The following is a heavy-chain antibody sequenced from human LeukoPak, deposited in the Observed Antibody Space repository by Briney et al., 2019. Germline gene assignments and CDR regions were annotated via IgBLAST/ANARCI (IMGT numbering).Heavy chain of an antibody. V-gene: IGHV3-30*04. Sequence: GRSPRLSCAASGFTFSSYAMHWIRQAPGKGLEWVAVISYDGSNKYYADSVKGRFTISRDNSKNSLYLQMNSLRAEDTAVYYYARGELLWFGELFPYYFDYWGQGTLVTVSS. J-gene: IGHJ4*02. CDR3: ARGELLWFGELFPYYFDY. D-gene: IGHD3-10*01. CDR1: GFTFSSYA. CDR2: ISYDGSNK.